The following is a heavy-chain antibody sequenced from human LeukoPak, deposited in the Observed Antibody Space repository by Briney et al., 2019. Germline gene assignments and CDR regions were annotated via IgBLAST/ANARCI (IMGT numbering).Heavy chain of an antibody. Sequence: GSPRLSCAASGFNFSIYWMSWVRQAPGKGREGVTNIKQDGSEKYYVDSVKGRFNISRDNAKNSLYLQMNSLRAEDTALYYCARSLPSSGCPGDYWGQGTLVTVSS. J-gene: IGHJ4*02. D-gene: IGHD6-19*01. CDR2: IKQDGSEK. CDR1: GFNFSIYW. V-gene: IGHV3-7*03. CDR3: ARSLPSSGCPGDY.